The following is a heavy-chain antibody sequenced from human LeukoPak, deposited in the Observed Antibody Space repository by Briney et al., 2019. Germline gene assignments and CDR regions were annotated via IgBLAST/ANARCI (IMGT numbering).Heavy chain of an antibody. CDR1: GFTFSGYW. J-gene: IGHJ4*02. D-gene: IGHD4/OR15-4a*01. Sequence: GGSLRLSCAAFGFTFSGYWMSWVRQAPGKGLEWVANIKQDGSEKYYVDSVKGRFTVSRDNSKNIVYLQMNSLRAEDTAVYYCAKDSSDDYPDYWGQGTLVHVSS. CDR3: AKDSSDDYPDY. V-gene: IGHV3-7*01. CDR2: IKQDGSEK.